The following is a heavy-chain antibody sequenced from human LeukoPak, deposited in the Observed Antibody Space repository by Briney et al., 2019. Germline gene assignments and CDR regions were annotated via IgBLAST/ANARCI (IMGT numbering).Heavy chain of an antibody. Sequence: SETLSLTCTVSGGSISSSSYYWGWIRQPPGKGLEWIGSIYYSGSTYYSPSLKSRVTISVDTSKNQFSLKLSSVTAADTAVYYCARVGPLYGDWIDWYFDLWGRGTLVTVSS. CDR2: IYYSGST. J-gene: IGHJ2*01. CDR1: GGSISSSSYY. V-gene: IGHV4-39*07. D-gene: IGHD4-17*01. CDR3: ARVGPLYGDWIDWYFDL.